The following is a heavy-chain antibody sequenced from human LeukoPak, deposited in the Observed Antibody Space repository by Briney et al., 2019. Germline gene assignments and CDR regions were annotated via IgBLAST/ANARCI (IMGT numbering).Heavy chain of an antibody. V-gene: IGHV3-23*01. CDR2: ISGSGGST. CDR1: GFTFSSYA. CDR3: ATDYDFWSGYRYDAFDI. J-gene: IGHJ3*02. D-gene: IGHD3-3*01. Sequence: GGSLRLSCAASGFTFSSYAMSWVRQAPGKGLEWVSAISGSGGSTYYADSVKGRFTISRDNSKNSLYLQMNSLRAEDTAVYYCATDYDFWSGYRYDAFDIWGQGTMVTVSS.